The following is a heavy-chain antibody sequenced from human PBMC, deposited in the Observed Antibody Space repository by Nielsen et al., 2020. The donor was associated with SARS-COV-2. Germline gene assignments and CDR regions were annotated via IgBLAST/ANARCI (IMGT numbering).Heavy chain of an antibody. J-gene: IGHJ4*02. V-gene: IGHV1-2*06. D-gene: IGHD3-16*01. CDR3: TWSHPSFRGFYGGPGY. Sequence: ASVKVSCKARGSIIHWVRQTPEQGLAWMGRIIPDTGGTYFAPKFRGRFTLSMESSINTAFLDVSGLTPDDTAVYYCTWSHPSFRGFYGGPGYWGQGTLVTVSS. CDR1: GSI. CDR2: IIPDTGGT.